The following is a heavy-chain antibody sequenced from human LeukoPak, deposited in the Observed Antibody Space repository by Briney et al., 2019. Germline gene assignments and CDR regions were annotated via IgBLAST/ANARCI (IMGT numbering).Heavy chain of an antibody. CDR2: INPNSGGT. CDR1: GYTFTGYY. CDR3: ARGGPYSSSYLVY. D-gene: IGHD6-6*01. Sequence: ASVKVSFKASGYTFTGYYMHWVRQAPGQGLEWMGWINPNSGGTNYAQKFQGWVTMTRDTSISTAYMELSRLRSDDTAVYYCARGGPYSSSYLVYWGQGTLVTVSS. J-gene: IGHJ4*02. V-gene: IGHV1-2*04.